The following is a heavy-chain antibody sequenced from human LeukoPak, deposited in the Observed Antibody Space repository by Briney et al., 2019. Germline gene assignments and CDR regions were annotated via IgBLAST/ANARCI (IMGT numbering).Heavy chain of an antibody. J-gene: IGHJ4*02. CDR2: ISYDGSNK. CDR3: AKDELDVLLWFGESAFDY. Sequence: GRSLRLSCAASGFTFSSYAMHWVRQAPGKGLEWVAVISYDGSNKYYADSVKGRFTISRDNSKNTLYLQMNSLRAEDTAVYYCAKDELDVLLWFGESAFDYWGQGTLVTVSS. V-gene: IGHV3-30*04. CDR1: GFTFSSYA. D-gene: IGHD3-10*01.